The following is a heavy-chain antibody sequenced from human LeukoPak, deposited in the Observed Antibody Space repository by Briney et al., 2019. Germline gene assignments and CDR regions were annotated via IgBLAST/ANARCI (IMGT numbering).Heavy chain of an antibody. CDR2: TYHSDYT. CDR1: GGSINSSHW. V-gene: IGHV4-4*02. CDR3: ARVAPELLEGLWGYYYYMDV. J-gene: IGHJ6*03. Sequence: KPSGTLSLTCAVSGGSINSSHWWSWVRQSPGKGLEWIGNTYHSDYTNYNPSLKSRVTISVDTSKNQFSLKLSSVTAADTAVYYCARVAPELLEGLWGYYYYMDVWGKGTTVTISS. D-gene: IGHD3-10*01.